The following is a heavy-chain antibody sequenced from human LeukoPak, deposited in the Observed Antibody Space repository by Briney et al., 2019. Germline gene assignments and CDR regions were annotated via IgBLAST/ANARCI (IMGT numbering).Heavy chain of an antibody. CDR2: ISGTGGTT. D-gene: IGHD4-17*01. J-gene: IGHJ3*02. CDR3: AKTLTTVTILDAFDI. CDR1: GFTFSNYA. V-gene: IGHV3-23*01. Sequence: GGSLRLSCAASGFTFSNYAMTWVRQVPGKGLEWVSGISGTGGTTNYADSVKGRFTISRDNSKNTLYLQMSSLRAEDMTVYYCAKTLTTVTILDAFDIWGQGTMVTVSS.